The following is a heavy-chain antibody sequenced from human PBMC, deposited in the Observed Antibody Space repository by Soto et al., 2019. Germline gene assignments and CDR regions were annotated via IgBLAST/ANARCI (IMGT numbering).Heavy chain of an antibody. CDR1: GGSFSGYY. D-gene: IGHD2-2*01. Sequence: SETLSLTCAVYGGSFSGYYWSLIRQPPGKGLEWIGEINHSGSTNYNPSLKSRVTISVDTSKNQFSLKLSSVTAADTAVYYCARAGGDIVVAEYGMDVWGQGTTVTSP. J-gene: IGHJ6*02. CDR3: ARAGGDIVVAEYGMDV. CDR2: INHSGST. V-gene: IGHV4-34*01.